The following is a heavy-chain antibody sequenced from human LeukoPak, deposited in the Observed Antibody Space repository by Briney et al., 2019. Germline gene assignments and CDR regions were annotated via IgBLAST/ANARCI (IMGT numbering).Heavy chain of an antibody. CDR3: ASVDSSGYYYFDY. CDR2: INHSGST. D-gene: IGHD3-22*01. V-gene: IGHV4-34*01. CDR1: GGSFSGYY. Sequence: SETLSLTCAVYGGSFSGYYWSWIRQPPGKGLEWIGEINHSGSTNYNPSLKSRVTISVDTPKNQFSLKLSSVTAADTAVYYCASVDSSGYYYFDYWGQGTLVTVSS. J-gene: IGHJ4*02.